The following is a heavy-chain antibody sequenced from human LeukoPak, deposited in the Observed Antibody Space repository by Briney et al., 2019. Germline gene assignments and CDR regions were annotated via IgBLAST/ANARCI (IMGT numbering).Heavy chain of an antibody. J-gene: IGHJ4*02. CDR3: ARRGGSSSRRSPIDY. CDR1: GFTFSDYC. D-gene: IGHD6-6*01. V-gene: IGHV3-7*01. Sequence: PGGSLRLSCAPSGFTFSDYCMTWVRQAPGRGAEWVANIKQVGSEKYYVDSVRGRFTISRDNAKNSLFLQMNSLRVEDTAVYYCARRGGSSSRRSPIDYWGQGTLVTVSS. CDR2: IKQVGSEK.